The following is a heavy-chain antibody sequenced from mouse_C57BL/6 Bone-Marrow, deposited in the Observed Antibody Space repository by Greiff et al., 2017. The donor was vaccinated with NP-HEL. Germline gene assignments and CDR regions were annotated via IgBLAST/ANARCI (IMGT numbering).Heavy chain of an antibody. D-gene: IGHD1-1*01. CDR2: IYPGSGST. CDR1: GYTFTSYW. CDR3: ARDDYYYGSSGFAY. J-gene: IGHJ3*01. V-gene: IGHV1-55*01. Sequence: QVQLQQPGAELVKPGASVKMSCKASGYTFTSYWITWVKQRPGQGLEWIGDIYPGSGSTNYNEKVKSKATLTVDTSSSTAYMQLSSLTSEDSAVYYCARDDYYYGSSGFAYWGQGTLVTVSA.